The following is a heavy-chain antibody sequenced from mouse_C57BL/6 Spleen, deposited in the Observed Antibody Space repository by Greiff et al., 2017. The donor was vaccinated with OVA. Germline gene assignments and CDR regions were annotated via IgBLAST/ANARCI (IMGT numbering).Heavy chain of an antibody. V-gene: IGHV5-6*01. CDR3: ARRDTPGAMDY. J-gene: IGHJ4*01. Sequence: EVHLVESGGDLVKPGGSLKLSCAASGFTFSSYGMSWVRQTPDKRLEWVATISSGGSYTYYPDSVKGRFTISRDNAKNTLYLQMSSLKSEDTAMYYCARRDTPGAMDYWGQGTSVTVSS. CDR2: ISSGGSYT. CDR1: GFTFSSYG.